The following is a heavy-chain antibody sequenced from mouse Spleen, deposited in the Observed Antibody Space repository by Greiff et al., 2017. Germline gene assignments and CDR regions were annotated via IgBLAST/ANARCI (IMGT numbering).Heavy chain of an antibody. Sequence: EVQRVESGPGLVKPSQSLSLTCSVTGYSITSGYYWNWIRQFPGNKLEWMGYISYDGSNNYNPSLKNRISITRDTSKNQFFLKLNSVTTEDTATYYCARDKGKYGNPYWYFDVWGAGTTVTVSS. J-gene: IGHJ1*01. CDR3: ARDKGKYGNPYWYFDV. CDR2: ISYDGSN. V-gene: IGHV3-6*01. D-gene: IGHD2-10*02. CDR1: GYSITSGYY.